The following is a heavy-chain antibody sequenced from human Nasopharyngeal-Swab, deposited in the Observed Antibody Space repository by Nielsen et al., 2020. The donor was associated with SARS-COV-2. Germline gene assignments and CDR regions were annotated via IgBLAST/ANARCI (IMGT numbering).Heavy chain of an antibody. CDR2: IKQDGSEK. CDR3: ASHLSYYDRSGYFSEGFDY. V-gene: IGHV3-7*01. J-gene: IGHJ4*02. D-gene: IGHD3-22*01. Sequence: GEAVKISCAASGFTFSNYWMSWVRQAPGKGLEWVANIKQDGSEKYYLDSVRGRFTISRDNAKNSLFLQMNSLRAEDTAVYYCASHLSYYDRSGYFSEGFDYWGQGTLVTVSS. CDR1: GFTFSNYW.